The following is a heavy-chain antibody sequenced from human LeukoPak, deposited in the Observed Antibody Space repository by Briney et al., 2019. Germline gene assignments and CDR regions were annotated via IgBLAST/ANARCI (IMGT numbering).Heavy chain of an antibody. J-gene: IGHJ4*02. V-gene: IGHV3-23*01. CDR1: GFTFNNYA. Sequence: PGGSLRLPCAASGFTFNNYAMSWVRQPPGKGLEWVSSISADGGTTYYADSVKGRFTISRDNSKNTLDLQMNSLRAEDTAVYYCAKPILSTTSINYYFHYWGQGTLVTVSS. CDR3: AKPILSTTSINYYFHY. CDR2: ISADGGTT. D-gene: IGHD5/OR15-5a*01.